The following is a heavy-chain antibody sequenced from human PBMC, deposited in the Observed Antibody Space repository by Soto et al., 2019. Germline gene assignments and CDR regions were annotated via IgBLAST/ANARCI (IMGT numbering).Heavy chain of an antibody. CDR3: ARHTPAISISDH. D-gene: IGHD2-15*01. V-gene: IGHV4-39*01. CDR1: GGSISSSSYY. J-gene: IGHJ4*02. Sequence: QLQLQESGPGLVKPSETLSLTCTVSGGSISSSSYYWGWIRQPPGKGLEWIGSIYYSGSTYYNQSLESRVTISVDQSKNQFSLKLSSVTAADTAVYYCARHTPAISISDHWGQGTLVTVSS. CDR2: IYYSGST.